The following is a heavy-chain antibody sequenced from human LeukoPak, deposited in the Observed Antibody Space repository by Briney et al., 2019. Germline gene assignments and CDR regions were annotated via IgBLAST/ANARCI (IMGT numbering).Heavy chain of an antibody. CDR1: GYTFTSYY. Sequence: SVKVSCKASGYTFTSYYMHWVRQAPGQGLEWMGGIIPIFGTANYAQKFQGRVTITADESTSTAYMELSSLKSEDTAVYYCARNIRFGGNYYFDYWGQGTLVTVSS. V-gene: IGHV1-69*13. D-gene: IGHD3-16*01. J-gene: IGHJ4*02. CDR3: ARNIRFGGNYYFDY. CDR2: IIPIFGTA.